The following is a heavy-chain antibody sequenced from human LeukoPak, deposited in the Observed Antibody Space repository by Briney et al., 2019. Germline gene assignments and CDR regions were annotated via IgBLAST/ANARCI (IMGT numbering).Heavy chain of an antibody. V-gene: IGHV3-23*01. CDR3: AKDRQEVGGGVTHDY. CDR1: GFTFSSYA. Sequence: PGGSLRLSCAASGFTFSSYATSWVRQAPGKGLEWVSAISGSGGSTYYADSVKGRFTISRDNSKNTLYLQMNSLRAEDTAVYYCAKDRQEVGGGVTHDYWGQGTLVTVSS. D-gene: IGHD2-21*02. CDR2: ISGSGGST. J-gene: IGHJ4*02.